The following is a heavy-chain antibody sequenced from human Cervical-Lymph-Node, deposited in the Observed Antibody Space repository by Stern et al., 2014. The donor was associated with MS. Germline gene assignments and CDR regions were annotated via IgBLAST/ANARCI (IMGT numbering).Heavy chain of an antibody. V-gene: IGHV1-8*01. D-gene: IGHD1-1*01. CDR1: GYSFTTYD. CDR2: MNSDNGNK. J-gene: IGHJ4*02. CDR3: ARPMSDNWYKSLGY. Sequence: VQLVESGAEVKKPGASVKVSCKASGYSFTTYDINWVRQAPGQGLESKGWMNSDNGNKGFDQTFQGRLTLTRNTSIDSPYLQLSRLRSGDTAVYYCARPMSDNWYKSLGYWGQGTLVTVSS.